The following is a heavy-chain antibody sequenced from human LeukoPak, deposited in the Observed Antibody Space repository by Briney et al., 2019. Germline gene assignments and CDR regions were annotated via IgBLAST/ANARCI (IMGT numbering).Heavy chain of an antibody. CDR1: GYTFTGYY. D-gene: IGHD3-3*01. V-gene: IGHV1-18*04. J-gene: IGHJ4*02. Sequence: ASVKVSCKASGYTFTGYYMHWVRQAPGQGLEWMGWISAYNGNTNYAQKLQGRVTMTTDTSTSTAYMELRSLRSDDTAVYYCARADLITIFGVVIMPNFDYWGQGTLVTVSS. CDR2: ISAYNGNT. CDR3: ARADLITIFGVVIMPNFDY.